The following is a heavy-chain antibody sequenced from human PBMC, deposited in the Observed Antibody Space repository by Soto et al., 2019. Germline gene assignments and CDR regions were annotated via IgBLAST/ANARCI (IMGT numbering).Heavy chain of an antibody. J-gene: IGHJ4*02. V-gene: IGHV3-23*01. Sequence: GGSVRLSCSASGFTFSSYAMSWVRQAPGKGLEWVSAISGSGGSTYYADSVKGRFTISRDNSKITLYLQMNSLRAEDTAVYYCACGHYYSSSWYQHWGQGTLVTDSS. CDR1: GFTFSSYA. D-gene: IGHD6-13*01. CDR3: ACGHYYSSSWYQH. CDR2: ISGSGGST.